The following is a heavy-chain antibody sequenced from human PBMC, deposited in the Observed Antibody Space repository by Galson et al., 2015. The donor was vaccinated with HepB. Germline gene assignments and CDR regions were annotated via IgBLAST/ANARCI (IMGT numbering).Heavy chain of an antibody. D-gene: IGHD2-2*02. CDR2: IYESGTT. CDR3: ARILEYCSSVDCYTIDS. J-gene: IGHJ4*02. V-gene: IGHV4-4*02. Sequence: SETLSLTCAVSGGFISTNNRWSWVRQAPGKGLEWIGEIYESGTTHYNPSLKSRVTISVDNSRSRFSLKLTSVTAADTAVYYCARILEYCSSVDCYTIDSWGQGTLVTVSS. CDR1: GGFISTNNR.